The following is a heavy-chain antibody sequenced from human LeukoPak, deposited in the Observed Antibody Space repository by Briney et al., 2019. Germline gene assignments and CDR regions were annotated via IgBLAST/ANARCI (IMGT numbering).Heavy chain of an antibody. CDR2: ISWNSGRI. J-gene: IGHJ1*01. Sequence: GRSLRLSCAASGFTFDDYAMHWVRQAPGKGLEWVSGISWNSGRIDYAVSVKGRFTISRDNAKKSLYLQMNSLRAEDMALYYCAKSSPGYSSGWLQHWGQGTLVTVSS. D-gene: IGHD6-19*01. V-gene: IGHV3-9*03. CDR1: GFTFDDYA. CDR3: AKSSPGYSSGWLQH.